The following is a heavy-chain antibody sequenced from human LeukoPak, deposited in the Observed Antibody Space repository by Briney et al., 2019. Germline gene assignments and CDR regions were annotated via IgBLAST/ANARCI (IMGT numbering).Heavy chain of an antibody. CDR3: ARGVEDSSGYYLNYYYYYMDV. CDR2: IIPIFGTA. Sequence: ASVKVSCKASGGTFSSYTISWVRQAPGQGLEWMGRIIPIFGTANYAQKFQGRVTITADKSTSTAYMELSSLRSEDTAVYYCARGVEDSSGYYLNYYYYYMDVWGKGTTVTVSS. V-gene: IGHV1-69*08. D-gene: IGHD3-22*01. J-gene: IGHJ6*03. CDR1: GGTFSSYT.